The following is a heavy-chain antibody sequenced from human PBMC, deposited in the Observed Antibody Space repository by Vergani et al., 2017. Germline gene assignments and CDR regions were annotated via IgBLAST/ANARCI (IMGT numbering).Heavy chain of an antibody. J-gene: IGHJ4*02. CDR3: AKDNVPGYYDSSGYCDY. CDR1: GFTVSSNY. CDR2: IYSGGST. V-gene: IGHV3-66*01. D-gene: IGHD3-22*01. Sequence: EVQLVESGGGLVQPGGSLRLSCAASGFTVSSNYMSWVRQAPGKGLEWVSVIYSGGSTYYADSVKGRFTISRDNSKNTLYLQMNSLRAEDTAVYYCAKDNVPGYYDSSGYCDYWGQGTLVTVSS.